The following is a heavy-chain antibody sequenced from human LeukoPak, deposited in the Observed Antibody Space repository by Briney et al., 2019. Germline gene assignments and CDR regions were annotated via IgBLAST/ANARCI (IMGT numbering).Heavy chain of an antibody. V-gene: IGHV4-39*01. CDR3: ARVAVAGTSFDY. CDR1: GFTFSSYA. CDR2: IFYSGNT. J-gene: IGHJ4*02. Sequence: PGGSLRLSCAASGFTFSSYAMHWIRQPPGKGLEWIGSIFYSGNTYYNPSLKSRITISVDTSKNQFSLKLSSVTAADTAVYYCARVAVAGTSFDYWGQGTLVTVSS. D-gene: IGHD6-19*01.